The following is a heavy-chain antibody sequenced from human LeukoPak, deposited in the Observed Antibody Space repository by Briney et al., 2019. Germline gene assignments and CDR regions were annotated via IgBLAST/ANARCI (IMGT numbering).Heavy chain of an antibody. CDR1: GGSISSYY. V-gene: IGHV4-59*01. Sequence: SETPSLTCTVSGGSISSYYWSWIRQPPGKGLEWIGYIYYSGSTNYNPSLKSRVIISVDTSKNQFSLKLSSVTAADTAVYYCARFGGFGATPAFDYWGQGTLVTVSS. CDR2: IYYSGST. D-gene: IGHD3-10*01. J-gene: IGHJ4*02. CDR3: ARFGGFGATPAFDY.